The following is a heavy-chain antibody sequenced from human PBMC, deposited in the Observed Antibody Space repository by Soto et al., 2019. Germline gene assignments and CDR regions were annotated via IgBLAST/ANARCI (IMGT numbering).Heavy chain of an antibody. CDR3: TGVQYSSGWSDAFDI. J-gene: IGHJ3*02. CDR2: IRSKANSYAT. D-gene: IGHD6-19*01. Sequence: EVQLVESGGGLVQPGGSLKLSCAASGFTFSGSAMHWVRQASGKGLEWVGRIRSKANSYATAYAASVKGGFTISRDDSKNTAYLQMNSLKTEDTAVYYCTGVQYSSGWSDAFDIWGQGTMVTVSS. V-gene: IGHV3-73*02. CDR1: GFTFSGSA.